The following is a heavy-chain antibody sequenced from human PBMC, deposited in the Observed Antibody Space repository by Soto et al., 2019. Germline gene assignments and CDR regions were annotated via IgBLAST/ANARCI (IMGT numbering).Heavy chain of an antibody. J-gene: IGHJ4*02. CDR2: INANSGGT. Sequence: ASVKVSCKASGYTFSDYYMHWVRQAPGQGLEWMGWINANSGGTTYAQKFQGRVTMTRDTSISTAYMELSRLSSDDTAIYYCARLQIEVAGTNWGQGTLVTVSS. D-gene: IGHD6-19*01. CDR1: GYTFSDYY. CDR3: ARLQIEVAGTN. V-gene: IGHV1-2*02.